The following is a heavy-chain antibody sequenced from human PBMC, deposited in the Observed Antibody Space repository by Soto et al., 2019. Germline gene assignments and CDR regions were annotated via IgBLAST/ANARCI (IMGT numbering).Heavy chain of an antibody. CDR2: ISSSSSYI. D-gene: IGHD3-22*01. Sequence: PGGSLRLSCAASGFTFSSYSMNWVRQAPGKGLEWVSSISSSSSYIYYADSVKGRFTISRDNAKNSLYLQMNSLRAEDTAVYYCASHPRESSGYWHYFDYWGQGNLVTVSS. J-gene: IGHJ4*02. CDR3: ASHPRESSGYWHYFDY. CDR1: GFTFSSYS. V-gene: IGHV3-21*01.